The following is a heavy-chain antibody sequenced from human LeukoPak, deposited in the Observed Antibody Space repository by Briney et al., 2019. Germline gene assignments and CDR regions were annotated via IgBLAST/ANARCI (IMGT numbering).Heavy chain of an antibody. CDR1: GFTFSSYG. V-gene: IGHV3-30*02. CDR2: IRYDGSNK. CDR3: ARGDTAMVTNAFDI. D-gene: IGHD5-18*01. Sequence: GGSLRLSCAASGFTFSSYGMHWVRQAPGKGLEWVAFIRYDGSNKYYADSVKGRFTISRDNSKNTLYLQMNSLRAEDTAVYYCARGDTAMVTNAFDIWGQGTMVTVSS. J-gene: IGHJ3*02.